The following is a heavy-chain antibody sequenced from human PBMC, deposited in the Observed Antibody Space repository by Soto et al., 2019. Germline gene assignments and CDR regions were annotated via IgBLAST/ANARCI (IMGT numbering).Heavy chain of an antibody. CDR3: ARGRIVVLGNWFDP. CDR1: GYSFTRYG. J-gene: IGHJ5*02. D-gene: IGHD3-22*01. CDR2: ISAYNGNT. V-gene: IGHV1-18*01. Sequence: ASVKVSCKASGYSFTRYGISWVRQAPGQGLEWMGWISAYNGNTNYAQKLQGRVTMTTDTSTSTAYMELRSLGSDDTAVYYCARGRIVVLGNWFDPWGQGTLVTVSS.